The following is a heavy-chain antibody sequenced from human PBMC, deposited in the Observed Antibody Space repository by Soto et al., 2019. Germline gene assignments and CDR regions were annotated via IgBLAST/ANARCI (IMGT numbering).Heavy chain of an antibody. CDR3: ASPREGYYYDT. CDR2: IYSSGNT. J-gene: IGHJ4*02. CDR1: GRSISSSGYY. V-gene: IGHV4-39*01. Sequence: SETLSLTCTVSGRSISSSGYYWGWIRQPPGKGLQWIGNIYSSGNTYYNPSLRSRVAISVDPSKNQFSLRLSSVTAADTAVYFCASPREGYYYDTWGQGTLVTVS. D-gene: IGHD3-22*01.